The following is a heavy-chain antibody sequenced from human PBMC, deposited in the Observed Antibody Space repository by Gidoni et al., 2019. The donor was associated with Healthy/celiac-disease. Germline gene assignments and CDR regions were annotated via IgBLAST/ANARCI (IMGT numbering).Heavy chain of an antibody. Sequence: EVQLVESGGGLVKPGGSLSLSCAASGFTFVHACVNWVLRDPWKGLEWVGRIKSKTDGGTTDYAATVKGRFTISRDDSKNTLYLQMNSLKTEDTAVYYCTTGLGSDFWSGYYTSPDAFDIWGQGTMVTVSS. CDR3: TTGLGSDFWSGYYTSPDAFDI. CDR2: IKSKTDGGTT. J-gene: IGHJ3*02. D-gene: IGHD3-3*01. CDR1: GFTFVHAC. V-gene: IGHV3-15*07.